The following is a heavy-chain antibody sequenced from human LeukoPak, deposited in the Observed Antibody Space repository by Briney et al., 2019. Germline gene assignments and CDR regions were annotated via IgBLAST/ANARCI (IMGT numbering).Heavy chain of an antibody. CDR3: TRGYFDSSGHNSYAP. V-gene: IGHV4-34*01. CDR1: GAAFSGYY. J-gene: IGHJ5*02. Sequence: PSETLSLTCAVYGAAFSGYYWSWIRQPPGKGLEWIGEISHRGGTIYNPSLKSRVNISPDMSKNQFFLNLTSVTAADTAVYYCTRGYFDSSGHNSYAPWGQGTLVTVSS. D-gene: IGHD3-22*01. CDR2: ISHRGGT.